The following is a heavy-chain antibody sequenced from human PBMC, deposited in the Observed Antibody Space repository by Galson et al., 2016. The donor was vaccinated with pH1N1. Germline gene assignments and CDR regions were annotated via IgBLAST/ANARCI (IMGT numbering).Heavy chain of an antibody. V-gene: IGHV3-9*01. J-gene: IGHJ4*02. D-gene: IGHD3-10*01. CDR1: GFIFDDYA. Sequence: SLRLSCAASGFIFDDYAMHWVRQAPGKGLEWVSGISWNSGNMDYADSVKGRFTISRDNAKNSLYLQMNSLRAEDTALYYCAKHSLLLRFGELPGGIDYWGQGTLVTVSS. CDR3: AKHSLLLRFGELPGGIDY. CDR2: ISWNSGNM.